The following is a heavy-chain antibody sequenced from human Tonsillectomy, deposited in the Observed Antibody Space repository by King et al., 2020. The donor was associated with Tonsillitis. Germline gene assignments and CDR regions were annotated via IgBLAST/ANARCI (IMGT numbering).Heavy chain of an antibody. D-gene: IGHD3-10*01. CDR1: GFTFSSYS. CDR3: ARDNYGSSFPMDDAFDL. V-gene: IGHV3-21*01. CDR2: ISSSSSYI. Sequence: VQLVESGGGLVKPGGSLRLSCAASGFTFSSYSMNWVRQAPGKGLEWVSSISSSSSYIYYADSVKGRFTISRDNAKNSLYLQMNSLRAEDTAVYYCARDNYGSSFPMDDAFDLWGQGTMVTVSS. J-gene: IGHJ3*01.